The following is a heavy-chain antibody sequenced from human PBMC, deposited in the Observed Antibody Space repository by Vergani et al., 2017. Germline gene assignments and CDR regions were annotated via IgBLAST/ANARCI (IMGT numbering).Heavy chain of an antibody. CDR3: AKAAGSWYFNWFDP. CDR2: ISWNSGSI. D-gene: IGHD6-13*01. J-gene: IGHJ5*02. V-gene: IGHV3-9*01. CDR1: GFTFDDYA. Sequence: EVQLVESGGGLVQPGRSLRLSCAASGFTFDDYAMHWVRQAPGKGLEWGSGISWNSGSIGYADSVKGRFTISRDNAKNSMYLQMNSLRAEDTALYYCAKAAGSWYFNWFDPWGQGTLVTVSS.